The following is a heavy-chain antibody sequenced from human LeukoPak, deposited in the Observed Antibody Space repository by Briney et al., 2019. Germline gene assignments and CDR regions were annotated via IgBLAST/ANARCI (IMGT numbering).Heavy chain of an antibody. Sequence: GESLKISCKGSGYNFNTYWIGWVRQMPGKGLEWMGIIYPGDSDTKYSPSFQGQVTISADKSISTAYLHRSSLKASDTAMYYCARQYTTTWSRFDYWGQGTLVTASS. J-gene: IGHJ4*02. V-gene: IGHV5-51*01. CDR1: GYNFNTYW. D-gene: IGHD2-2*01. CDR3: ARQYTTTWSRFDY. CDR2: IYPGDSDT.